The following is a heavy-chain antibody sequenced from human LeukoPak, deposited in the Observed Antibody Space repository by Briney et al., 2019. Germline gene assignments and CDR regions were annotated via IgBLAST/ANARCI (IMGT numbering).Heavy chain of an antibody. Sequence: TGGSLRLSCAASGFTFSSYGMHWVRQAPGKGLEWVSYIRFDGSNQYYTDSVKGRFGISRDNSKNTVYLQMNSLRTEDTAVYYCAKRAGSAWSAGAWGQGTLVTVSS. D-gene: IGHD3-10*01. CDR3: AKRAGSAWSAGA. CDR2: IRFDGSNQ. J-gene: IGHJ5*02. V-gene: IGHV3-30*02. CDR1: GFTFSSYG.